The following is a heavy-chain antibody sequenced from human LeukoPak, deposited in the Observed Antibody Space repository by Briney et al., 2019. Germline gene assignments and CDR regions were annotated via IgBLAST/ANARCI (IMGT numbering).Heavy chain of an antibody. Sequence: SVKVSCKASGGTFSSYAISWVRQAPGQGLEWMGGIISICGTAHYAQKFQDRVTINGDKSTRTPHVELTSLISGDTAVYYCAKTNCGGDWYAYRGWFHLWGQGPLVLVSS. CDR2: IISICGTA. CDR1: GGTFSSYA. V-gene: IGHV1-69*06. D-gene: IGHD2-21*02. J-gene: IGHJ5*02. CDR3: AKTNCGGDWYAYRGWFHL.